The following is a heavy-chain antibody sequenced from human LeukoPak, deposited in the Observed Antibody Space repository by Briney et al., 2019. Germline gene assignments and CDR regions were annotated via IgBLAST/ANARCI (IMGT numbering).Heavy chain of an antibody. J-gene: IGHJ4*02. CDR1: GFTFSSYV. CDR2: ISGSGGST. D-gene: IGHD2-15*01. Sequence: GGSLRLSCAVSGFTFSSYVMNWVRQAPGKGLEWVSGISGSGGSTYYADSVKGRFSIFRDNSKNTLYLQMNSLRAEDTAVYYCAKRVDTSKWYAAFEHWGRGTLVTVSS. V-gene: IGHV3-23*01. CDR3: AKRVDTSKWYAAFEH.